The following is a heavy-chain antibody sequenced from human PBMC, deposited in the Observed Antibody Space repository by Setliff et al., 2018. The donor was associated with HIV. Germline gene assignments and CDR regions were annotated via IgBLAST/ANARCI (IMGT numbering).Heavy chain of an antibody. V-gene: IGHV3-13*01. Sequence: PGGSLRLSCEASGFTFSDYDFHWVRQAAGKGLERVSAIGTGGDTYYVDSVKGRFTIARENARNSLYLQMNSLRVGDTAVYYCAREIRTVYTGGHYFYGIDVWGQGTAVTVSS. J-gene: IGHJ6*02. CDR2: IGTGGDT. D-gene: IGHD3-16*01. CDR1: GFTFSDYD. CDR3: AREIRTVYTGGHYFYGIDV.